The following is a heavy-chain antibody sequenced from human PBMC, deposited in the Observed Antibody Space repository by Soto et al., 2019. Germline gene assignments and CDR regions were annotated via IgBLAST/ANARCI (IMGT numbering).Heavy chain of an antibody. Sequence: PGGSLRLSCAASGFTFSDYYMSWIRQAPGKGLEWVSYISSSSSYTNYADSVKGRFTISRDNAKNSLYLQMNSLRAEDTAVYYCARARKGPMIGDAFDIWGQGTMVTVSS. V-gene: IGHV3-11*06. CDR3: ARARKGPMIGDAFDI. J-gene: IGHJ3*02. CDR1: GFTFSDYY. D-gene: IGHD3-22*01. CDR2: ISSSSSYT.